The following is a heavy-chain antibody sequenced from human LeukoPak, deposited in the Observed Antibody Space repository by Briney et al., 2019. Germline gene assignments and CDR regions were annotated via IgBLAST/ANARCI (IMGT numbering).Heavy chain of an antibody. D-gene: IGHD1-26*01. CDR3: AKGQWEPTPPYFDY. Sequence: GGSLRLSCAASGFTFSSYAMSWVRQAPGKGLEWVSAIRGSAGSTYYADSVKGRFTISRDNSKNTLYLQMNSLRAEDTAVYYCAKGQWEPTPPYFDYWGQGTLDTVSS. V-gene: IGHV3-23*01. CDR1: GFTFSSYA. CDR2: IRGSAGST. J-gene: IGHJ4*02.